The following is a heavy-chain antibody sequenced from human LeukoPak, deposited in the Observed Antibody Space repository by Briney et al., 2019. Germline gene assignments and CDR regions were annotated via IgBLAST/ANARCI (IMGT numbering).Heavy chain of an antibody. V-gene: IGHV3-30*18. D-gene: IGHD3-22*01. CDR3: AKNRDRGVPTYYYDSSGSSHFDL. CDR1: GFTFSSYG. CDR2: ISYDGSNK. J-gene: IGHJ2*01. Sequence: GGSLRLSCAASGFTFSSYGMHWVRQAPGKGLEWVAVISYDGSNKYYADSVKGRFTISRDNSKDTLYLQMNSLRAEDTAVYYCAKNRDRGVPTYYYDSSGSSHFDLWGRGTLVTVSS.